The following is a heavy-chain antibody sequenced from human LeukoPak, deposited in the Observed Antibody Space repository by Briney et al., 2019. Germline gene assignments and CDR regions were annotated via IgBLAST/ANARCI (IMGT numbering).Heavy chain of an antibody. CDR3: ARGKSGLRYFDWFDY. Sequence: PSETLSLTCAVYGGSFSGYYWSWIRQPPGKGLEWIGEINHSGSTNYNPSLKSRVTISVDTSKNQFSLKLSSVTAADTAVYYCARGKSGLRYFDWFDYWGQGTLVTVSS. V-gene: IGHV4-34*01. CDR1: GGSFSGYY. J-gene: IGHJ4*02. D-gene: IGHD3-9*01. CDR2: INHSGST.